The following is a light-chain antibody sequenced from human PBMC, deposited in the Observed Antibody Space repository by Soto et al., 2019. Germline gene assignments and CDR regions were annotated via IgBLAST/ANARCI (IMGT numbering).Light chain of an antibody. CDR3: QQYNTYWT. CDR2: DAS. V-gene: IGKV1-5*01. CDR1: QSISSW. Sequence: DVQMSQSASALSASMGDRVIITCRASQSISSWLAWYQQKPGKAPKLLIYDASRLQSGVPSRFSGSGSGTEFTLIISSLQPDDFATYYCQQYNTYWTFGQRTKV. J-gene: IGKJ1*01.